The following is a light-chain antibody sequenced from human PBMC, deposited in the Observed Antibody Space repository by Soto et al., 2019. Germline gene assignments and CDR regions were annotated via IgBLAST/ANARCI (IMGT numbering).Light chain of an antibody. Sequence: QSVLTQPPSVSAAPGQKVTISCSGSSSIIENNYVSWYQQLPGTAPKLLIYDNNKRPSGIPDRFSGSKSGTSATLGITGLQTGDEADYYCGTWDSSLSAGVFGGGTKVTVL. CDR2: DNN. CDR1: SSIIENNY. CDR3: GTWDSSLSAGV. V-gene: IGLV1-51*01. J-gene: IGLJ2*01.